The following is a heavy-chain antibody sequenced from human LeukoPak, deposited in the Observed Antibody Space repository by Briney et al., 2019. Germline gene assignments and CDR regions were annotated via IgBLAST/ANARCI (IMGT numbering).Heavy chain of an antibody. J-gene: IGHJ3*02. D-gene: IGHD1-26*01. CDR2: IYYSGSS. CDR3: AREWELSRAFDI. CDR1: GGSISSYY. Sequence: SETLSLTCTVSGGSISSYYWRWIRQPPGKGLDWIGYIYYSGSSNYNPSLKSRVTISVDTSKNQFSLKLSSVTAADTAVYYCAREWELSRAFDIWGQGTMVTVSS. V-gene: IGHV4-59*01.